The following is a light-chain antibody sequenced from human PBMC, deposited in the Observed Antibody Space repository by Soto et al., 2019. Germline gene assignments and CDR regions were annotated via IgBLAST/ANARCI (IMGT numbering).Light chain of an antibody. V-gene: IGLV2-14*01. J-gene: IGLJ1*01. CDR3: SSYTSSVTYV. CDR2: DVN. Sequence: QSALTQPASVSGSPGQSITISCTGTGSDVGGYNSVSWYQQHPGKAPKLLIYDVNTRPSGVSDRFSGSKSGNTASLTISGLQAEDEADHYCSSYTSSVTYVFGTGTKLTVL. CDR1: GSDVGGYNS.